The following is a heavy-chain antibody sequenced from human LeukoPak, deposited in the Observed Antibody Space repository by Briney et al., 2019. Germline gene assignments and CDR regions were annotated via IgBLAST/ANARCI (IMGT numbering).Heavy chain of an antibody. D-gene: IGHD6-19*01. CDR3: TTGRRGAVFDY. CDR1: GFTFSNAW. J-gene: IGHJ4*02. CDR2: LKSKTGGGTT. Sequence: GGSLRLSCAASGFTFSNAWMNWVRQAPGKGLKWVGRLKSKTGGGTTEYTAPAKGRFTISRDESKNLLYLQMNSLKTEDTAVYYCTTGRRGAVFDYWGQGTLVTVSS. V-gene: IGHV3-15*01.